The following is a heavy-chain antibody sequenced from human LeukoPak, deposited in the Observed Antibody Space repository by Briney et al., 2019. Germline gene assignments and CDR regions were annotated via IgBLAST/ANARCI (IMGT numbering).Heavy chain of an antibody. Sequence: GGSLRLSCSASGFTFSRSDMIWVRQAPGKGLEWVSIISGSGGSTFYADSVRGRFTISRDNSDNRLYLQMNSLRVEDTAVYYCTKGSYYDNSGRAYFDYWGQGTLVTVSS. D-gene: IGHD3-22*01. CDR1: GFTFSRSD. CDR3: TKGSYYDNSGRAYFDY. V-gene: IGHV3-23*01. CDR2: ISGSGGST. J-gene: IGHJ4*02.